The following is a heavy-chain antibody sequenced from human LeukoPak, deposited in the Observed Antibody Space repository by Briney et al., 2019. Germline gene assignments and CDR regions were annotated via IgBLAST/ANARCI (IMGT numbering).Heavy chain of an antibody. Sequence: SVKVSCKASGGTFSSYAISWLRQAPGQGLEWMGGIIPIFGTANYAQKFQGRVTITADESTSTAYMELSSLRSEDTAVYYCARVQATYYYDSSGSSGHDYWGQGALVTVSS. CDR1: GGTFSSYA. D-gene: IGHD3-22*01. V-gene: IGHV1-69*13. CDR3: ARVQATYYYDSSGSSGHDY. J-gene: IGHJ4*02. CDR2: IIPIFGTA.